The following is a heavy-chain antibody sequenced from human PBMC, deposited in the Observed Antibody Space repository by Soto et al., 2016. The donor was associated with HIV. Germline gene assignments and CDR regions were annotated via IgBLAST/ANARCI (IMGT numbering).Heavy chain of an antibody. CDR2: IYSGGST. D-gene: IGHD1-1*01. V-gene: IGHV3-53*02. CDR3: ARATRGFQVGY. CDR1: GFTVSSNY. Sequence: EVQLVETGGGLIQPGGSLRLSCAASGFTVSSNYMSWVRQAPGKGLEWVSVIYSGGSTYYADSVKGRFTISRDNSKNTLYLQMNSLRAEDTAVYYCARATRGFQVGYWGQGTLVTVSS. J-gene: IGHJ4*02.